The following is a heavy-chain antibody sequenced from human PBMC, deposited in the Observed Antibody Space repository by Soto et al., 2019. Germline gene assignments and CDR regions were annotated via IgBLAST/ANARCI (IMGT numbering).Heavy chain of an antibody. CDR3: AAAPRY. CDR1: GDSISSSSYY. CDR2: IYYSGSP. V-gene: IGHV4-39*07. J-gene: IGHJ4*02. D-gene: IGHD2-15*01. Sequence: LSLTCTVSGDSISSSSYYWGWIRQPPGKGLEWIGSIYYSGSPYYNPSLKSRVTISVDTSRIHFSLKLFSVTAADTAVYYCAAAPRYWGQGSLVTVSS.